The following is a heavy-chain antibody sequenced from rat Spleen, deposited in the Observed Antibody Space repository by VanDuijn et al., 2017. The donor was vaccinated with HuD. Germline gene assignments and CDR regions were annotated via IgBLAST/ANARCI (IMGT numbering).Heavy chain of an antibody. CDR2: IIYDGSRT. CDR3: ARHGYDGSYYYWDY. J-gene: IGHJ2*01. D-gene: IGHD1-12*02. CDR1: GFTFSDYN. Sequence: EVQLVESGGGLVQPGRSLKVSCAASGFTFSDYNMAWVRQAPKKGLEWVATIIYDGSRTYYRDAVRGRFTISRDTAKSTLYLQMDSLRSEDTATYYCARHGYDGSYYYWDYWGQGVMVTVSS. V-gene: IGHV5S10*01.